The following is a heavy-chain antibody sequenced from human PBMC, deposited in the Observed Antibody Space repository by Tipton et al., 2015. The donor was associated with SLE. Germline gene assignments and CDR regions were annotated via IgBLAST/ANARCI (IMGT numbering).Heavy chain of an antibody. CDR1: GYIFTTYA. Sequence: QVQLVQSGSELKKPGTSVKVSCKTSGYIFTTYAMSWVRQVPGQGPEWMGWINPKTGNPTYAQALTGRFLFSLDSTVSTAYLEINSLQPEDTAVYYCARRGDVSAGALWPFEYWGQGTLVTVSS. CDR2: INPKTGNP. J-gene: IGHJ4*02. CDR3: ARRGDVSAGALWPFEY. V-gene: IGHV7-4-1*02. D-gene: IGHD6-19*01.